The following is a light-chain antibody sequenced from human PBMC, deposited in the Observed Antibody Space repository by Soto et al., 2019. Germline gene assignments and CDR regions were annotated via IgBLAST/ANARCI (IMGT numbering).Light chain of an antibody. V-gene: IGLV2-23*03. CDR1: SSDVDTFYL. J-gene: IGLJ1*01. CDR3: FSYAGASNFDV. Sequence: QSVLTQPASVSGSPGQSITISCSGTSSDVDTFYLVSWYQQLPGKAPKLIIYEGSQRPSGVSSRFSGSKSGDTASLTISGLQADDEADYFCFSYAGASNFDVFGGGTKLTVL. CDR2: EGS.